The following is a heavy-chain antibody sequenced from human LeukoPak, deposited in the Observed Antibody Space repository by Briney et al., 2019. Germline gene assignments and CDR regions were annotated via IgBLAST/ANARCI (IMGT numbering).Heavy chain of an antibody. J-gene: IGHJ4*02. CDR2: MHYSGDT. CDR1: GGSISSFF. Sequence: PSETLSLTCTVSGGSISSFFWSWIRQPPGKGLEWIGSMHYSGDTKYNPSLKSRVSLSIDTSNQQFPLKLTSVTAADTGVYYCARGSSHFDKWGQGTLVTVSS. CDR3: ARGSSHFDK. V-gene: IGHV4-59*12.